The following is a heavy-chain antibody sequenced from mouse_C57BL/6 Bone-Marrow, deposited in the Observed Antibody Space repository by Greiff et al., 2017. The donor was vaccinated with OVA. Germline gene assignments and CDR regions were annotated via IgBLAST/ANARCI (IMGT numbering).Heavy chain of an antibody. CDR1: GFNIKDDY. J-gene: IGHJ2*01. V-gene: IGHV14-4*01. CDR2: IDPENGDT. Sequence: EVKLEESGAELVRPGASVKLSCTASGFNIKDDYMHWVKQRPEQGLEWIGWIDPENGDTEYASKFQGKATITADTSSNTAYLQLSRLTSEDTAVYYCTRWYYTGSSLYAMDYWGQGTTLTVST. D-gene: IGHD1-1*01. CDR3: TRWYYTGSSLYAMDY.